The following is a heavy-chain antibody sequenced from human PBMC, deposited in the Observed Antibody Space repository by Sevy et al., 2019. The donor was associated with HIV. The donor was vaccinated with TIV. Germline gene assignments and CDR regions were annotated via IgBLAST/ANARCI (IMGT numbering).Heavy chain of an antibody. Sequence: SETLSLTCTVSGGSISSYYWSWIRQPPGKGLEWIGYIYYSGSTNYNPSLKSRFTISVDTSKNQFSLKLSSVTAADTAVYYCARQQLTLAIDYWGQGTLVTLSS. CDR2: IYYSGST. V-gene: IGHV4-59*01. CDR1: GGSISSYY. J-gene: IGHJ4*02. D-gene: IGHD6-13*01. CDR3: ARQQLTLAIDY.